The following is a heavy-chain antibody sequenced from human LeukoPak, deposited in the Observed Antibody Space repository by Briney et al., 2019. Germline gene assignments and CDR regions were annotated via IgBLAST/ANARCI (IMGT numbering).Heavy chain of an antibody. J-gene: IGHJ4*02. D-gene: IGHD2-2*01. Sequence: GGSLRLSCAASGFTFSKYAMSWVRQAPGKGLGWVSSISSSGSSTYYADSVKGRFTISRDNSKITLSLQMNSLRADDTAVYYCAKDRPCTTCSPSDYWGQGTLVTVSS. V-gene: IGHV3-23*01. CDR1: GFTFSKYA. CDR2: ISSSGSST. CDR3: AKDRPCTTCSPSDY.